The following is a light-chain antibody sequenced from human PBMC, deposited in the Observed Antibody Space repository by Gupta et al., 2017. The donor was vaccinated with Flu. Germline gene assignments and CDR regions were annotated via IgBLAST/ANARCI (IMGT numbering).Light chain of an antibody. CDR1: QSINTW. Sequence: STLSASVGDRVTITCRASQSINTWLAWYQHKPGKAPNLLIYKASTLKSGVPSRFSGSGSGTEFTLTISSLQPDDFATYYCQQYNDYSPDAFGQGTKLET. V-gene: IGKV1-5*03. CDR3: QQYNDYSPDA. J-gene: IGKJ2*01. CDR2: KAS.